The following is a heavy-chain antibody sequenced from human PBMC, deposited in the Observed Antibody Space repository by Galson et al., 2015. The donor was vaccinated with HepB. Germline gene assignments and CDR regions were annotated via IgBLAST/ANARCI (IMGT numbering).Heavy chain of an antibody. D-gene: IGHD4-23*01. V-gene: IGHV1-24*01. J-gene: IGHJ4*02. CDR1: GYTLTELS. CDR2: FDPEDGET. CDR3: ATGRAVNSRYFDY. Sequence: SVKVSCKVSGYTLTELSMHWVRQAPGKGLEWMGGFDPEDGETIYAQKFQGRVTMTEDTSTDTAYTELSSLRSEDTAVYYCATGRAVNSRYFDYWGQGTLVTVSS.